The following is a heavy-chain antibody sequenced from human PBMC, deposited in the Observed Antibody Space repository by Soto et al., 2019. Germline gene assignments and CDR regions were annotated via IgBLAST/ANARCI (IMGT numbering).Heavy chain of an antibody. CDR2: IKQDGSEK. CDR3: AKRYCSSTSCYEAGYYMDV. J-gene: IGHJ6*03. Sequence: GGSLRLSCAASGFTFSSYWMSWVRQAPGKGLEWVANIKQDGSEKYYVDSVKGRFTISRDNAKNSLYLQMNSLRAEDTAVYYCAKRYCSSTSCYEAGYYMDVWGKGTTVTVSS. V-gene: IGHV3-7*01. CDR1: GFTFSSYW. D-gene: IGHD2-2*01.